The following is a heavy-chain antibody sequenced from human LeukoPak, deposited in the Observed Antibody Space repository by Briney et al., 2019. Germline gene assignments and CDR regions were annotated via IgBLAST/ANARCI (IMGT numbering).Heavy chain of an antibody. CDR1: GFIFRDHS. Sequence: PGGSLRLSCAASGFIFRDHSMHWVRQAPGKGPEWASYISSSSSTIYYADSVKGRFTISRDNAKNSLYLQMNSLRAEDTAVYYCAGPPWTSGTMDTAMVIGAFDIWGQGTMVTVSS. V-gene: IGHV3-48*01. CDR2: ISSSSSTI. CDR3: AGPPWTSGTMDTAMVIGAFDI. D-gene: IGHD5-18*01. J-gene: IGHJ3*02.